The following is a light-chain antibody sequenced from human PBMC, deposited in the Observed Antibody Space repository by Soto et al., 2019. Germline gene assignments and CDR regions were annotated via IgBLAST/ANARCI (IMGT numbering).Light chain of an antibody. CDR3: QQRSDWPLT. CDR1: QSISRF. CDR2: DAS. V-gene: IGKV3-11*01. J-gene: IGKJ4*01. Sequence: EFVLTQSPATLSLSPGERATLSCRASQSISRFLAWYQQRPGQAPRLLIYDASNRATGVPDRFSGSGSGTDFTLTISSLEAEDSAVYYCQQRSDWPLTFGGGTKVEI.